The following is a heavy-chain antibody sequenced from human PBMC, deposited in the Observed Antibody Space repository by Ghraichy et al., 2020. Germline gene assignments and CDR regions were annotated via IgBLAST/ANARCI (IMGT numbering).Heavy chain of an antibody. V-gene: IGHV3-33*01. D-gene: IGHD6-13*01. CDR2: IWYDGSNK. Sequence: GSLRLSCAASGFTFSSYGMHWVRQAPGKGLEWVAVIWYDGSNKYYADSVKGRFTISRDNSKNTLYLQMNSLRAKDTAVYYCARGSIQLVPLCDYWGQGTLVTVSS. CDR3: ARGSIQLVPLCDY. CDR1: GFTFSSYG. J-gene: IGHJ4*02.